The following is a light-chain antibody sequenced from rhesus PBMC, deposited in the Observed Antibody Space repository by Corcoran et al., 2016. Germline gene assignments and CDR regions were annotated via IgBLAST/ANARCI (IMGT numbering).Light chain of an antibody. Sequence: QSVLTQPPSASGAPGQSVTISCSGSSSNVRGNGVHWYQQLPGMAPSLLIYNNNQRPSGVPDRFSGSKSGTSASLAIFSLQSEDEAVYYCETWDNSLSGPVFGSGTKLTVL. CDR1: SSNVRGNG. CDR3: ETWDNSLSGPV. J-gene: IGLJ6*01. V-gene: IGLV1-77*02. CDR2: NNN.